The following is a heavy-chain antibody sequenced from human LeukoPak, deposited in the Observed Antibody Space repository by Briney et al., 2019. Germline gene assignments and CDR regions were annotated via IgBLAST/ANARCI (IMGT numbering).Heavy chain of an antibody. D-gene: IGHD5-12*01. Sequence: GASVQVSCKASGYTFTDYYMHWVRQAPGQGLEWMGSINPNNGGTNSAQRFQGRVTMTRDTSIATAYMDLSSLRSDDTAVYYCARGGPSQVATVYWFFDLWGRGNPVTVSS. V-gene: IGHV1-2*02. CDR1: GYTFTDYY. J-gene: IGHJ2*01. CDR2: INPNNGGT. CDR3: ARGGPSQVATVYWFFDL.